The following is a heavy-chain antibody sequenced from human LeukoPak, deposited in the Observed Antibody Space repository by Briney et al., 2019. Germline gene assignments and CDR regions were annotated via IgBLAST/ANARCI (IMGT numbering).Heavy chain of an antibody. D-gene: IGHD3-22*01. CDR2: INNDGSST. V-gene: IGHV3-74*01. CDR1: RFTFSSYW. Sequence: GGSLRLSCAASRFTFSSYWMHWVRQAPGKGLVWVSHINNDGSSTTYADSVKGRFTISRDNAKNTLYLQMNSLRDEDTAVYYCARVAYYYDSSDYYSHAFDIWGQGTMVTVSS. J-gene: IGHJ3*02. CDR3: ARVAYYYDSSDYYSHAFDI.